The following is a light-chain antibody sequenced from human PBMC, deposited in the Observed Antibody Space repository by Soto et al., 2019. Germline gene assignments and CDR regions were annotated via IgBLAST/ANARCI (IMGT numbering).Light chain of an antibody. CDR3: QQYNYFPYT. CDR1: QSGSTW. Sequence: DVQMTQSPSTLSASIGDRVIITCRASQSGSTWLAWYQQKPGAAPNVLIYLASSLGSGVPSRFSGSGSGTEFNLIISNLQPNDSGTYYCQQYNYFPYTFGQGTKLQIK. J-gene: IGKJ2*01. CDR2: LAS. V-gene: IGKV1-5*03.